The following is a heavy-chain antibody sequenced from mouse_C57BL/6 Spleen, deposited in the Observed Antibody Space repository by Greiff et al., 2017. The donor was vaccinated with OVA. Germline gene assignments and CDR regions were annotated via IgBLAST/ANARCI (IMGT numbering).Heavy chain of an antibody. J-gene: IGHJ4*01. CDR1: GYAFTNYL. D-gene: IGHD4-1*01. CDR3: ARSGWDGYATDY. CDR2: INPGSGGT. Sequence: VQLQQSGAELVRPGTSVKVSCKASGYAFTNYLIEWVKQRPGQGLEWIGVINPGSGGTNYNEKFKGKATLTADKSSSTAYMQLSSLTSEDSAVYFCARSGWDGYATDYWGQGTSVTVSS. V-gene: IGHV1-54*01.